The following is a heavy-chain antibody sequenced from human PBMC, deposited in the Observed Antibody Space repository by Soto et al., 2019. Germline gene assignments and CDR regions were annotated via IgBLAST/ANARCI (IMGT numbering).Heavy chain of an antibody. CDR1: GGSISNDNYY. D-gene: IGHD3-22*01. V-gene: IGHV4-30-4*01. CDR3: ARTAPPAPFYDASADFER. Sequence: PSETLSLTCTVSGGSISNDNYYWSWIRHSPGNGLEWIAYIYYSGSTYYNPSLKSRLTISVDPSKNQFSLKLSSVTAADTAVYYCARTAPPAPFYDASADFERWGQGTMLTV. CDR2: IYYSGST. J-gene: IGHJ5*02.